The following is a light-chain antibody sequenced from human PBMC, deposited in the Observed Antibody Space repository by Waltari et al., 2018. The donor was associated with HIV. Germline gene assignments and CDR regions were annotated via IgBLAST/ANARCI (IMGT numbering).Light chain of an antibody. Sequence: EIVLTQSPGTLSLSPGERATLPCRASQSVLSNYLAWYQQKPGQAPRLLIYGASSRATGIPDRFSGSGSGTDFTLTISRLEPEDFAVYYCQQYSRAPVTFGGGTKVEIK. CDR2: GAS. CDR1: QSVLSNY. V-gene: IGKV3-20*01. J-gene: IGKJ4*01. CDR3: QQYSRAPVT.